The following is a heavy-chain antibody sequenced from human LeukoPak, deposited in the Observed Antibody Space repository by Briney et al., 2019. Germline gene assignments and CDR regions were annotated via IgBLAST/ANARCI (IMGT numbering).Heavy chain of an antibody. CDR2: ISYDGSNK. CDR3: AKDRLGALYYYDSSGYYRFDY. V-gene: IGHV3-30*18. Sequence: GGSLRLSCAPFGFTFSSYGMHWVRQAPGKGLEWVAVISYDGSNKYYADTVKGRFTISRDNSKNTLYLQMNSLRAEDTAVYYCAKDRLGALYYYDSSGYYRFDYWGQGTLVTVSS. J-gene: IGHJ4*02. CDR1: GFTFSSYG. D-gene: IGHD3-22*01.